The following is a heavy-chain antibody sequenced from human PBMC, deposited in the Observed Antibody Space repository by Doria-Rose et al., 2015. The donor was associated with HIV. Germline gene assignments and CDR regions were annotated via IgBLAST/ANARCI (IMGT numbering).Heavy chain of an antibody. Sequence: VQLVQSGGGLVQPGRSLRLSCVGSGFSFESYAMHWVRLAPGKGLEWVAGISRDSGAKVNADSVECRFTISRDNAKKSVYLEMRSLRPEDTAFYYCAKAPIIGPKYYFYMDVWGKGTSVTVSS. D-gene: IGHD3-3*01. J-gene: IGHJ6*03. CDR2: ISRDSGAK. CDR1: GFSFESYA. V-gene: IGHV3-9*01. CDR3: AKAPIIGPKYYFYMDV.